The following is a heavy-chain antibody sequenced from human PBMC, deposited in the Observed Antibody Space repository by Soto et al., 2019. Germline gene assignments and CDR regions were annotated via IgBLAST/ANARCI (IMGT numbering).Heavy chain of an antibody. CDR2: ISYDGSNK. J-gene: IGHJ4*02. V-gene: IGHV3-30-3*01. D-gene: IGHD2-21*02. Sequence: VQLVESGGGVVQPGRSLRLSCAASGFTFSSYAMHWVRQAPGKGLEWVAVISYDGSNKYYADSVKGRFTISRDNSKNTLYLQMNSLRAEDTAVYYCARDSVVTAAYDFDYWGQGTLVTVSS. CDR3: ARDSVVTAAYDFDY. CDR1: GFTFSSYA.